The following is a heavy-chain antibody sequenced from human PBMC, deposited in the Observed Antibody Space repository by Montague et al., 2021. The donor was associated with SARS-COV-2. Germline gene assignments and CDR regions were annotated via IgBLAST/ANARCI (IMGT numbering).Heavy chain of an antibody. CDR2: IYHSGST. CDR3: ARGSMVRGGKVYYGVDV. V-gene: IGHV4-30-2*01. J-gene: IGHJ6*02. Sequence: TLSLTCAVSGGSISSGGYSWNWIRQPPGKGLEWIGYIYHSGSTYYNPSLKSRVTIPLDSSKNQLSLNLTSVTAADTAVYYCARGSMVRGGKVYYGVDVWGQGTTVTVSS. D-gene: IGHD3-10*01. CDR1: GGSISSGGYS.